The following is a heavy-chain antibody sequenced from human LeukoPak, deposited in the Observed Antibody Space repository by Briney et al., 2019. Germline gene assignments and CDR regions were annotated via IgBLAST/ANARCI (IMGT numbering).Heavy chain of an antibody. D-gene: IGHD1-26*01. CDR2: IYSGGST. V-gene: IGHV3-53*01. Sequence: PGGSLRLSCAASGFTVSSNYMSWVRQAPGKGLEWVSVIYSGGSTYYADSEKGRFTISRDNSKNTLYLQMNSLRAEDTAVYYCASKRVGATYFDYWGQGTLVTVSS. CDR1: GFTVSSNY. CDR3: ASKRVGATYFDY. J-gene: IGHJ4*02.